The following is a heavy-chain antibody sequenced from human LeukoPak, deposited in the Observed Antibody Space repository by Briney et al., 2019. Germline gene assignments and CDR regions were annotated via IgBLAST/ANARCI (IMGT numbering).Heavy chain of an antibody. D-gene: IGHD1-14*01. V-gene: IGHV4-59*01. CDR1: GGSISGYY. J-gene: IGHJ3*02. CDR3: ARVHEPGNDAFDI. Sequence: PSETLSLTCTVSGGSISGYYWSWIRQPPGKGLEWVGYISYSGSTNYNPSLKSRVTISVDTSKNQFSLRLSSVTAADTAVYYCARVHEPGNDAFDIWGQGTMVTVSS. CDR2: ISYSGST.